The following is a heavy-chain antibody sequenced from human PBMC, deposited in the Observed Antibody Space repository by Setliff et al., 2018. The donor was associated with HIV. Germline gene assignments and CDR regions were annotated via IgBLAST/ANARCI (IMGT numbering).Heavy chain of an antibody. CDR3: ARGGGSRAATSSYHYMDV. V-gene: IGHV4-39*01. D-gene: IGHD2-15*01. Sequence: PSETLSLTCTVSGDPISSGSYYWGWIRQPPGKGLEWIGSMYYSGTTYYNPSLKSRVTISVDTSKTQFSLKLNSVTAADTAVYYCARGGGSRAATSSYHYMDVWGKGTTVTVSS. CDR1: GDPISSGSYY. J-gene: IGHJ6*03. CDR2: MYYSGTT.